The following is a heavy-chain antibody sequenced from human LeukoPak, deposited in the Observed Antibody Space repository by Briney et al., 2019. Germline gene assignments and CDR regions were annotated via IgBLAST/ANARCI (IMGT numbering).Heavy chain of an antibody. CDR2: LHSGGHT. V-gene: IGHV3-53*01. CDR3: VRGLSGVSSWYFDL. CDR1: GFTISSNY. D-gene: IGHD7-27*01. J-gene: IGHJ2*01. Sequence: GGSLRLSCAASGFTISSNYLSWVRQAPGKGLVWISALHSGGHTFYADPVRGRFTISRDISKNTLYLQMNDLGAEDTALYYCVRGLSGVSSWYFDLWGRGTLVSVSS.